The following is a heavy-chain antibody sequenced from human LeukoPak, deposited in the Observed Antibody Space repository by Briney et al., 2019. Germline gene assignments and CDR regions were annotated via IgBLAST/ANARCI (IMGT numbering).Heavy chain of an antibody. Sequence: ASVKVSCKASGYTFTSYGISWVRQAPGQGLEWMGWISAYNGNTNYAQKLQGRVTMTTDTSTSTAYMELRSLRSDDTAVYYCARDVGYCGGGGNCYNYDYWGQGTLVTVSS. CDR3: ARDVGYCGGGGNCYNYDY. J-gene: IGHJ4*02. V-gene: IGHV1-18*01. CDR2: ISAYNGNT. D-gene: IGHD2-15*01. CDR1: GYTFTSYG.